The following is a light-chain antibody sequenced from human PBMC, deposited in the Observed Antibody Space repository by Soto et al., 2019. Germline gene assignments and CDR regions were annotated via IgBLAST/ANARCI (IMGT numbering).Light chain of an antibody. V-gene: IGKV3-20*01. CDR3: HQYGSSLAT. CDR2: DSV. J-gene: IGKJ2*01. CDR1: QSVTGTN. Sequence: ELVLTQSPGTLSLSPGEGATLSCRASQSVTGTNLAWYQQRADQAPSPLLYDSVRRATGIPDRVSGSGSGTDFPLTICRLEPEDFAVHFCHQYGSSLATFGQGTTVDI.